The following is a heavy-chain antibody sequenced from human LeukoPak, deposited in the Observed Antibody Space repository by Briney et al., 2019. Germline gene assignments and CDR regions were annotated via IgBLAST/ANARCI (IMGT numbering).Heavy chain of an antibody. CDR1: GASISRPYW. J-gene: IGHJ4*02. Sequence: SGTLSLTCAVSGASISRPYWWSWVRQSPGKGLEWIGEISQSGSTHYNPPLKSRVTISVDKSKNQVSLKLNSVTAADTAMYYCARDGGSDQYYFDQWGQGTLVTVSS. D-gene: IGHD6-19*01. V-gene: IGHV4-4*02. CDR3: ARDGGSDQYYFDQ. CDR2: ISQSGST.